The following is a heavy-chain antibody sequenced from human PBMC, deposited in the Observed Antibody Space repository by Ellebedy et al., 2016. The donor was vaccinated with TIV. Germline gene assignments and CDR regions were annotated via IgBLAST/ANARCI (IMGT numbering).Heavy chain of an antibody. D-gene: IGHD1-26*01. Sequence: GESLKISCAASGFIFSTYSMNWVRQAPGKGLEWVSFISTSTNSISYADSVKGRFTISRDDADNSLYLQMDSLRDEDTAVYYCARGGAGFDSMNRELSFDSWGQGTLVIVSS. CDR3: ARGGAGFDSMNRELSFDS. J-gene: IGHJ4*02. V-gene: IGHV3-48*02. CDR2: ISTSTNSI. CDR1: GFIFSTYS.